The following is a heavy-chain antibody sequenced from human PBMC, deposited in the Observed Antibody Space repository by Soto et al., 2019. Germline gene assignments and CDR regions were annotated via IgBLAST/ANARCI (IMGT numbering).Heavy chain of an antibody. CDR2: IYYTGST. CDR3: ARDVMVRGVYYYGMDV. J-gene: IGHJ6*02. CDR1: GGSISSGGYY. D-gene: IGHD3-10*01. V-gene: IGHV4-31*03. Sequence: SETLSLTCTVSGGSISSGGYYWSWIRQHPGKGLEWIGYIYYTGSTYYNPSLESRVTISVDTSKNQFSLKLSSVTAADSAVYYCARDVMVRGVYYYGMDVWGQGTAVTVSS.